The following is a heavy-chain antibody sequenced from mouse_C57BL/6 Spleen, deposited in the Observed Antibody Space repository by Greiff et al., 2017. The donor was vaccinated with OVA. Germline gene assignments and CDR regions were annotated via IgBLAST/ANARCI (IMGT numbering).Heavy chain of an antibody. V-gene: IGHV1-61*01. Sequence: QVQLKQPGAELVRPGSSVKLSCKASGYTFTSYWMDWVKQRPGQGLEWIGNIYPSDSETHYNQKFKDKATLTVDKSSSTAYMQLSSLTSEDSAVYYCALLITAVAYWYFDVWGTGTTVTVSS. J-gene: IGHJ1*03. CDR3: ALLITAVAYWYFDV. CDR2: IYPSDSET. CDR1: GYTFTSYW. D-gene: IGHD1-1*01.